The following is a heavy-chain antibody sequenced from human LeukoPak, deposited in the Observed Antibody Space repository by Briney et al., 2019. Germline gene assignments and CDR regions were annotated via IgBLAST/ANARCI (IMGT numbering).Heavy chain of an antibody. D-gene: IGHD2-15*01. V-gene: IGHV4-59*01. CDR3: SRVRYGYGGSCRFYP. Sequence: PSETLSLTCTVSGDSITSYHWSWIRQPPGKGLEWIGHIYYSGSTKYNPSLKSRVTMSVDTSKNQFSLQLTSVTAAYTAVYYCSRVRYGYGGSCRFYPWGQGTLVTVSS. J-gene: IGHJ5*02. CDR1: GDSITSYH. CDR2: IYYSGST.